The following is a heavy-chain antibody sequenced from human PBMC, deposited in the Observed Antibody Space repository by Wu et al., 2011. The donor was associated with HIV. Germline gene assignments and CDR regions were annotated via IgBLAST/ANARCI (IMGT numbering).Heavy chain of an antibody. CDR2: IIPIFGTA. D-gene: IGHD4-23*01. J-gene: IGHJ3*02. V-gene: IGHV1-69*14. Sequence: QVQLVQSGAEVKKPGSSVKVSCKASGGTFSSYAINWVRQAPGQGLEWMGRIIPIFGTANYAQKFQDRVTITADKSTSTAYMELSSLRSEDTAVYYCAREHDYGGADAFDIWGPRDNGHRLL. CDR3: AREHDYGGADAFDI. CDR1: GGTFSSYA.